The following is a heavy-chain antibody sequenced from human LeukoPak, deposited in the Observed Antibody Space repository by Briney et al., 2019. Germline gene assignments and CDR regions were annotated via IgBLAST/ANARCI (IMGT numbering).Heavy chain of an antibody. CDR2: IYHSGST. D-gene: IGHD3-10*01. V-gene: IGHV4-38-2*01. CDR1: DYSISSGYY. Sequence: PSETLSLTCAVSDYSISSGYYWGWIRQPPGKRLEWIGSIYHSGSTYYNPSLKSRVTISVDTSKNQFSPKLSSVTAADTAVYYCARGGITMVRGVIITPWYFDLWGRGTLVTVSS. J-gene: IGHJ2*01. CDR3: ARGGITMVRGVIITPWYFDL.